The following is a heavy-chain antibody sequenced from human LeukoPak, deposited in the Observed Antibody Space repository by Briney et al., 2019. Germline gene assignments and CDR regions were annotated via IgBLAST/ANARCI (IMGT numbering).Heavy chain of an antibody. CDR3: ARRRGYSGYRTYYYYYYYMDV. D-gene: IGHD5-12*01. CDR1: GYTFTSYG. CDR2: ISAYNGNT. Sequence: ASVKVSCKASGYTFTSYGISWVRQAPGQGLEWMGWISAYNGNTNYAQKLQGRVTMTTDTSTSTAYMELRSLRSDDTAVYYCARRRGYSGYRTYYYYYYYMDVWGKGTTVTVSS. J-gene: IGHJ6*03. V-gene: IGHV1-18*01.